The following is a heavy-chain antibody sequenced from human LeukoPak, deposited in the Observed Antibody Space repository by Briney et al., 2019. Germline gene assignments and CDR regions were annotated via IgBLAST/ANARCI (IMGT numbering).Heavy chain of an antibody. D-gene: IGHD3-22*01. CDR2: ISSSGST. CDR1: GDSISSGDYY. V-gene: IGHV4-61*02. Sequence: PSETLSLTCTVSGDSISSGDYYWSWIRQPAGKGLEWIGRISSSGSTNYNPSLKSRVTISVDTSKNQFSLKLGSVTAADTAVYFCARGPYSYDSSGAFDIWGQGTMVTVSS. CDR3: ARGPYSYDSSGAFDI. J-gene: IGHJ3*02.